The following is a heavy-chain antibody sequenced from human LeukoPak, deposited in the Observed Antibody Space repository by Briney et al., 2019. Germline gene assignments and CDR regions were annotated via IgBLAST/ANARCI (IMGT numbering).Heavy chain of an antibody. J-gene: IGHJ5*02. CDR2: IYYSGNT. D-gene: IGHD6-19*01. V-gene: IGHV4-34*01. Sequence: SETLSLTCGVFGGSLSGYYWTWIRQVPGKGLEWIGSIYYSGNTYYNPSLKSRVTISIDTSKNEFSLKLSSVTAADTAVYYCARDVGYSSRCCNWFDPWGPGILVTVSS. CDR1: GGSLSGYY. CDR3: ARDVGYSSRCCNWFDP.